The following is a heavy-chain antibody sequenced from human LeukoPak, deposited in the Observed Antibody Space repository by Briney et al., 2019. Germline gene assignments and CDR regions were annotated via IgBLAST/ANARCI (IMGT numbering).Heavy chain of an antibody. CDR3: ARDTVNGPFVISLDL. CDR2: INSADNVE. Sequence: GGSLRLSCAASGFSLRSSEMNWVRQAPGKGPGWVAHINSADNVEYYTDSVRGRFTMSRDNAKDLLYLQMNSLRDEDTAVYYCARDTVNGPFVISLDLWGQGVLVTVSS. D-gene: IGHD2-8*01. CDR1: GFSLRSSE. J-gene: IGHJ5*02. V-gene: IGHV3-48*03.